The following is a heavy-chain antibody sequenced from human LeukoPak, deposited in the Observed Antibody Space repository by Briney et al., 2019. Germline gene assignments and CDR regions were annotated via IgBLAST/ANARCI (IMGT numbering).Heavy chain of an antibody. D-gene: IGHD1-26*01. CDR1: GFTFCSYS. V-gene: IGHV3-21*01. CDR2: MSSSSGLI. J-gene: IGHJ4*02. CDR3: AREFDGSASGAGY. Sequence: PWGSLRVSCAASGFTFCSYSINWVGQAPGKWLVWVSSMSSSSGLIYYGDSVKGRFTVSRDNAKRSLYLQMNSLRADDTAVYYCAREFDGSASGAGYWGQGTLVTVSS.